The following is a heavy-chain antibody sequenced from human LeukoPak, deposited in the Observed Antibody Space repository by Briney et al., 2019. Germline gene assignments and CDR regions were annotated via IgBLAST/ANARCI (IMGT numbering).Heavy chain of an antibody. D-gene: IGHD3-9*01. CDR1: GGSFSGYY. V-gene: IGHV4-34*01. CDR2: INHSGST. Sequence: SETLSLTCAVYGGSFSGYYWSWIRQPPGKGLEWIGEINHSGSTNYNPSLKSRLTISVDTSKNQFSLKLTSVTAADTAVYYCARGDYDILTGYMDAFDICGQGTMVTVSS. J-gene: IGHJ3*02. CDR3: ARGDYDILTGYMDAFDI.